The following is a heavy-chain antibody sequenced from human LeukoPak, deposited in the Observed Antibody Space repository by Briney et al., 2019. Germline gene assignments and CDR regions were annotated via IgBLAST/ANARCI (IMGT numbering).Heavy chain of an antibody. D-gene: IGHD5-18*01. V-gene: IGHV3-21*04. CDR1: GFTFSSYS. CDR2: ISSSSSYI. CDR3: ARGLRAELWLNYYYMDV. J-gene: IGHJ6*03. Sequence: GGSLRLSCAASGFTFSSYSMNWVRQAPGKGLEWVSSISSSSSYIYYADSVKGRFTISRDNAKNSLYLQMNSLRSEDTAVYYCARGLRAELWLNYYYMDVWGKGTTVTVSS.